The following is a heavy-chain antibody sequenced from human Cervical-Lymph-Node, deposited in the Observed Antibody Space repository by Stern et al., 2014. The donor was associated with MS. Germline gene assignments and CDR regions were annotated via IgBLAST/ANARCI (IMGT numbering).Heavy chain of an antibody. CDR1: GFSLSTSGMC. J-gene: IGHJ6*02. V-gene: IGHV2-70*01. Sequence: QITLKESGPALVKPTQTLTLTCTFSGFSLSTSGMCVSWIRLPPGKALEWLGLLDWDDNKYYTTSLETRLTISRDTSKNQVILTVTNMDPVDTGTYYCARMSRDYYYYGMDVWGQGTTVTVSS. CDR3: ARMSRDYYYYGMDV. CDR2: LDWDDNK.